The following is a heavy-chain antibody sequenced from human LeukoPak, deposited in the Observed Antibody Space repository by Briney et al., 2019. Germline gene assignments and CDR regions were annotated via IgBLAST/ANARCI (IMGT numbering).Heavy chain of an antibody. CDR1: GFTFSGSA. CDR3: TRPIHSSAFDI. J-gene: IGHJ3*02. V-gene: IGHV3-73*01. CDR2: IRSKANSYAT. Sequence: PGGSLRLSCAASGFTFSGSAMHWVRQASGKGLERVGRIRSKANSYATAYAASVKGRFTISRDDSKNTAYLQMNSLKTEDTAVYYCTRPIHSSAFDIWGQGTMVTVSS. D-gene: IGHD2-15*01.